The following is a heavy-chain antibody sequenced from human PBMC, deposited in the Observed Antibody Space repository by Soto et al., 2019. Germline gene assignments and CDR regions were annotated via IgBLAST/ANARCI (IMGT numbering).Heavy chain of an antibody. D-gene: IGHD3-10*01. V-gene: IGHV3-23*05. CDR3: TRGPRPISTGTGAY. J-gene: IGHJ4*02. Sequence: GGSLRLSCSASGLPHSNFAMMWVRQAPGKGLECVSGIYGSGRGIEYADSVRGRFTISRDNVNDTLYLQMNNLRAEDSGLYYCTRGPRPISTGTGAYWGQGTQVTVSS. CDR2: IYGSGRGI. CDR1: GLPHSNFA.